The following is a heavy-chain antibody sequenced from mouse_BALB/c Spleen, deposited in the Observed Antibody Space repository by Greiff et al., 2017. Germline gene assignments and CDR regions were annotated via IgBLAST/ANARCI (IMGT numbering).Heavy chain of an antibody. CDR1: GYTFSSYW. J-gene: IGHJ4*01. CDR3: ARIYDGYLLYYYAMDY. D-gene: IGHD2-3*01. CDR2: ILPGSGST. V-gene: IGHV1-9*01. Sequence: VQLQQSGAELMKPGASVKISCKATGYTFSSYWIEWVKQRPGPGLEWIGEILPGSGSTNYNEKFKGKATFTADTSSNTAYMQLSSLTSEDSAVYYCARIYDGYLLYYYAMDYWGQGTSVTVSS.